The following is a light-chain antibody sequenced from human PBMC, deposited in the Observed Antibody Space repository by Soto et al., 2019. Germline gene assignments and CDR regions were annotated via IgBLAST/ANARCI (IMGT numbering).Light chain of an antibody. J-gene: IGKJ5*01. CDR2: GAS. V-gene: IGKV3-15*01. Sequence: IVVSQSAATLSLSPGQRATLSCRASQSVSSNLAWYQQKPGQAPRLLIYGASTRATGIPARFSGSGSGTEFTLTISSLQSEDFAVYYCQQYNTWPITFG. CDR3: QQYNTWPIT. CDR1: QSVSSN.